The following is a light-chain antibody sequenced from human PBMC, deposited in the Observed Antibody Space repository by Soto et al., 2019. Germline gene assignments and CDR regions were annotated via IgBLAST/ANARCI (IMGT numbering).Light chain of an antibody. V-gene: IGKV1-6*01. CDR1: QGIRND. CDR3: LQDYNDPWT. Sequence: AIQMTHSPSSLSASVGDRVAITCRASQGIRNDLGWYQQKPGKAPKLLIYAASSLQSGVPSRFSGSGSGTDFTLTISSLQPEYFATYYCLQDYNDPWTFGQVTKVDIK. CDR2: AAS. J-gene: IGKJ1*01.